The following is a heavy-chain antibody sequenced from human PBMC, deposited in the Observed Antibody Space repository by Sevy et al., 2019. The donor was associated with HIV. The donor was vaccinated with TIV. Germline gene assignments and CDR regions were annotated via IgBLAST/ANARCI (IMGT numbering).Heavy chain of an antibody. CDR3: VRALLKADSL. Sequence: GGSLRLSCAASGFNIRTHWMLWVGQPPGKGLEWVANKNEVGSTKYYLDSVKGRFTISRDNAENSVFLQMNSLRVEDTAVYYCVRALLKADSLWGQGTLVTVSS. CDR1: GFNIRTHW. V-gene: IGHV3-7*01. J-gene: IGHJ4*02. D-gene: IGHD1-26*01. CDR2: KNEVGSTK.